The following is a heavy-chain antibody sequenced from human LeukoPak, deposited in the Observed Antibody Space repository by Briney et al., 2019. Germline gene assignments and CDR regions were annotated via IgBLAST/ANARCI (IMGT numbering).Heavy chain of an antibody. V-gene: IGHV3-73*01. CDR3: TRPHYDSSGYYYAFDY. Sequence: GGSLRLSCAASGFTFGGSAMHWVRQASGKGLEWVGRIRSKANSYATAYAASVKGRFTISRDDSKNTAYLQMNSLKTEDTAVYYCTRPHYDSSGYYYAFDYWGQGTLVTVSS. D-gene: IGHD3-22*01. CDR1: GFTFGGSA. J-gene: IGHJ4*02. CDR2: IRSKANSYAT.